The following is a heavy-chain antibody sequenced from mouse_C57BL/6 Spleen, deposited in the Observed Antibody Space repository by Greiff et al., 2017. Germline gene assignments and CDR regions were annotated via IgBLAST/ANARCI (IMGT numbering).Heavy chain of an antibody. D-gene: IGHD4-1*01. Sequence: EVKLMESGGGLVKPGGFLKLSCAASGFTFSDYGMHWVRQAPEKGLEWVAYISSGSSTIYYADTVKGRFTISRDNAKNTLFLQMTSLRSEDTAMYYCARLTRYAMDYWGQGTSVTVSS. V-gene: IGHV5-17*01. CDR3: ARLTRYAMDY. CDR1: GFTFSDYG. J-gene: IGHJ4*01. CDR2: ISSGSSTI.